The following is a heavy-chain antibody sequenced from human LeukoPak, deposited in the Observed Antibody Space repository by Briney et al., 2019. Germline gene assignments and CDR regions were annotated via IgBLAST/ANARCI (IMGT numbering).Heavy chain of an antibody. J-gene: IGHJ6*03. CDR3: ARGYSYGWTYYYYYMDV. CDR1: GYTFTSYD. V-gene: IGHV1-8*03. Sequence: GASVKVSCKASGYTFTSYDINWVRQATGQGLEWMGWMNPNIGNAGYAQKFQGRVTITRNTSISTAYMELSSLRSEDTAVYYCARGYSYGWTYYYYYMDVWGKGTTVTVSS. D-gene: IGHD5-18*01. CDR2: MNPNIGNA.